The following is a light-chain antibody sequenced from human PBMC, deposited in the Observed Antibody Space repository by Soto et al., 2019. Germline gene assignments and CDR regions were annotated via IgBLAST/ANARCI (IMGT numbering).Light chain of an antibody. V-gene: IGKV3-20*01. J-gene: IGKJ2*01. Sequence: EIVLTQSPGTLSLSPGERATLSCRASQSVSSSYLAWYQQKPGQAPRLLIYGASSRATGIPDRFSGSGSGTDLSHTISRLEPEDFAVYYCQQYGSSPGYTFGQGTKLEIK. CDR2: GAS. CDR1: QSVSSSY. CDR3: QQYGSSPGYT.